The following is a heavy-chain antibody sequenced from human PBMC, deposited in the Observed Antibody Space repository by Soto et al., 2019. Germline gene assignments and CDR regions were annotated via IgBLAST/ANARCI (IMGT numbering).Heavy chain of an antibody. CDR3: ARDKRVTMIGGWFDP. J-gene: IGHJ5*02. CDR1: GYSISSGYY. Sequence: PSETLSLTCVVSGYSISSGYYWSCFRQPPGKELEWIGSIYHSGKTYYKPSLRSRVTVSVDTSKNQFSMKLISVTAADTAVYYCARDKRVTMIGGWFDPWGQGTLVTVSS. CDR2: IYHSGKT. V-gene: IGHV4-38-2*02. D-gene: IGHD3-22*01.